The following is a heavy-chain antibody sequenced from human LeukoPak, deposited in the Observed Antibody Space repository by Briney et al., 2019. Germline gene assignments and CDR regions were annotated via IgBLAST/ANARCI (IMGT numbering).Heavy chain of an antibody. J-gene: IGHJ4*02. CDR3: ARGSISFDY. D-gene: IGHD2-2*01. CDR2: VKQDGSEK. V-gene: IGHV3-7*03. CDR1: GFTFSSYW. Sequence: GGSLRLSCAASGFTFSSYWMSWVRQAPGKGLEWVANVKQDGSEKNYVDSVKGRFTISRDNAKNSLYLHMNSLRAEDTAVYYCARGSISFDYWGQGTLVTVSS.